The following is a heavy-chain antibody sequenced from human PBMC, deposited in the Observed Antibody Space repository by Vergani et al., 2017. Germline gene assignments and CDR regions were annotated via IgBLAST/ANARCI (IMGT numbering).Heavy chain of an antibody. D-gene: IGHD2-2*01. CDR2: ININSGAT. Sequence: QVQLVQSGAEVKTPGASVKVSCKASGYTFSDHHLHWVRQAPGQGLEWVGWININSGATKLAQKFQGRVTMGTDTSISTGYMELSSLRSDDTAVYYCARLGSVVVPAARPLDLWGQGTLITVSS. V-gene: IGHV1-2*02. CDR1: GYTFSDHH. CDR3: ARLGSVVVPAARPLDL. J-gene: IGHJ4*02.